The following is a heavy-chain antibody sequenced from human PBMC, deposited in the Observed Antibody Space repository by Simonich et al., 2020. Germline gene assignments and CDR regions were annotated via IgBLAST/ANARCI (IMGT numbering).Heavy chain of an antibody. CDR3: AKDGGYCTNGVCYYFDY. CDR1: GFTFDDFA. V-gene: IGHV3-9*01. J-gene: IGHJ4*02. D-gene: IGHD2-8*01. Sequence: EVQLVESGGGLVQPGRSLRLSCAASGFTFDDFAMHWVRQGPGKGLGWVSGISWNSGSIGYADSVKGRFTIARDNAKNSLYLQMNSLRAEDTALYYCAKDGGYCTNGVCYYFDYWGQGTLVTVSS. CDR2: ISWNSGSI.